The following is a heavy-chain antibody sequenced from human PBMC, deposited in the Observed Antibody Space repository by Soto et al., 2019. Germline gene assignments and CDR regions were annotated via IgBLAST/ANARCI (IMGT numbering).Heavy chain of an antibody. CDR2: IYHSGSI. V-gene: IGHV4-4*02. CDR3: ASKFGELLADAFDI. CDR1: NASISSRKW. Sequence: QVQLQESGPGLVKPSGTLSLTCTVSNASISSRKWWTWVRQTPGKGLEWIGEIYHSGSINHNPSLKNRVTMSLDKSKNQFSLKMTSVTAADTAVYYCASKFGELLADAFDIWGQGTVVTVSS. J-gene: IGHJ3*02. D-gene: IGHD3-10*01.